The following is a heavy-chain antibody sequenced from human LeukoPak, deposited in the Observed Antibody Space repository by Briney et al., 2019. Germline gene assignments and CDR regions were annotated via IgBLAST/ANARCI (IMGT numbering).Heavy chain of an antibody. Sequence: ASVKFSCKASGYTFTRYDINWVRQATGQGLEWMGWMNPKSGYTGSAQKFQGRVTMTRTTSISTAYMELSGLTSEDTAVYYCARTDGDLDYWGQGSLVTVSS. CDR3: ARTDGDLDY. J-gene: IGHJ4*02. CDR1: GYTFTRYD. V-gene: IGHV1-8*01. CDR2: MNPKSGYT. D-gene: IGHD4-17*01.